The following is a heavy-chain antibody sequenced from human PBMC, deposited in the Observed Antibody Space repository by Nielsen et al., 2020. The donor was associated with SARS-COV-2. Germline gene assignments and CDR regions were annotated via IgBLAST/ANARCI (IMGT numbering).Heavy chain of an antibody. CDR1: GFNFRGYW. V-gene: IGHV3-7*01. D-gene: IGHD2-2*01. Sequence: GESLKMSCVVSGFNFRGYWMTWVRQAPGKGLEWVGNIKLDGSEKYYVDSVKGRFTISRDNARNTLYLQMNSLRVEDTAVYYCARDACSSTSCYGLYYYYYGMDVWGQGTTVTVSS. CDR3: ARDACSSTSCYGLYYYYYGMDV. J-gene: IGHJ6*02. CDR2: IKLDGSEK.